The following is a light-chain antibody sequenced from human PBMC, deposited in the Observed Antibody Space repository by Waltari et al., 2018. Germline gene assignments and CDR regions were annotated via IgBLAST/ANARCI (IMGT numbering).Light chain of an antibody. J-gene: IGLJ2*01. CDR3: ATWDTSLSGGV. V-gene: IGLV1-51*01. CDR2: DNN. Sequence: QSVLTQPPSVSAAPGQEVTIFCSGSNSNIGNNYVSWYQQLPGTAPKLLIYDNNERPSGSPDRFSGSKSGTSATLEITGLQTEDEANYYCATWDTSLSGGVFGGGTKLTVL. CDR1: NSNIGNNY.